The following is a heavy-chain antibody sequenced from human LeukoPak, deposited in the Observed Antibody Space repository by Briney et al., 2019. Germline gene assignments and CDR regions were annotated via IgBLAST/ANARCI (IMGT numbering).Heavy chain of an antibody. CDR2: INSDGSST. J-gene: IGHJ4*02. Sequence: GGSLRLSCAASGFTFSSYWMHWVRQAPGEGLVWVSRINSDGSSTSYADSVKGRFTISRDNAKNTLYLQMNSLRAEDTAVYYCARGGYSSSWYHDSWGQGTLVTVSS. CDR1: GFTFSSYW. V-gene: IGHV3-74*01. D-gene: IGHD6-13*01. CDR3: ARGGYSSSWYHDS.